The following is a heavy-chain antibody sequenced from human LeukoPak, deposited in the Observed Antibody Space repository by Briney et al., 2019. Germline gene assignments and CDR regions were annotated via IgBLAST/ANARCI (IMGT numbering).Heavy chain of an antibody. D-gene: IGHD3-22*01. J-gene: IGHJ4*02. CDR2: IKQDGSEK. CDR1: GFTFSSYW. Sequence: PGGSLRLSCAASGFTFSSYWMSWVRQAPGKGLEWVANIKQDGSEKYYVDSVKGRFTISRDNAKNSLYLQMNSLRAEDTAVYYCAKQYYYDSSGYYYDYFDYWGQGTLVTVSS. V-gene: IGHV3-7*03. CDR3: AKQYYYDSSGYYYDYFDY.